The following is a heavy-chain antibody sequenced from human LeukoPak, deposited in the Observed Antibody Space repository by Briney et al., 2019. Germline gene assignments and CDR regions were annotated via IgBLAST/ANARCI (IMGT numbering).Heavy chain of an antibody. CDR3: TRSVRNGHIDY. Sequence: ASVKVSCKASGYTFTSYDINWVRQATGQGLEWMGWMNPNSGNTGYAQKFQGRVTMTRSTSISTAYMELSSLRFEDTAVYYCTRSVRNGHIDYWGQGTQVTVSS. V-gene: IGHV1-8*01. J-gene: IGHJ4*02. D-gene: IGHD2-21*01. CDR2: MNPNSGNT. CDR1: GYTFTSYD.